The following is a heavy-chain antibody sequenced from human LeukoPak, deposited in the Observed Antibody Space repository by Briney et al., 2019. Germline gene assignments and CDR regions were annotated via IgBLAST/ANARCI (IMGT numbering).Heavy chain of an antibody. V-gene: IGHV1-69*13. J-gene: IGHJ4*02. D-gene: IGHD3-16*01. CDR2: IIPMYGRG. Sequence: SVKVSCKASGGTFTNYAISWVRQAPGQGLEWMGGIIPMYGRGNYAQKFQGRVTITADESTSTVYMELRSLTSEDTAVYYCARGQSSLGSPYYFDYWGQGTLVTVSS. CDR3: ARGQSSLGSPYYFDY. CDR1: GGTFTNYA.